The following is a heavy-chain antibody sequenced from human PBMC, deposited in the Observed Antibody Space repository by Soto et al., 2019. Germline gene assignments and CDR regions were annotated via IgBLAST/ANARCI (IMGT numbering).Heavy chain of an antibody. CDR1: GFTFSSYA. J-gene: IGHJ2*01. V-gene: IGHV3-23*01. Sequence: EVQLLESGGGLVQPGGSLRLSCAASGFTFSSYAMSWVRQAPGQGLEWVSATSGSGASTYYADSVKRRFTISRDNSKNTLYLQMSRLRAEDTAVYYCAKAIAPDDSGGNSFGRWYFDLWGRGTLVTVSS. D-gene: IGHD4-17*01. CDR2: TSGSGAST. CDR3: AKAIAPDDSGGNSFGRWYFDL.